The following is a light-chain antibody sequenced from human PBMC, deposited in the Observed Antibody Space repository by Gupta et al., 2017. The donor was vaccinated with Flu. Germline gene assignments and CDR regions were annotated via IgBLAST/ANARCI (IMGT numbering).Light chain of an antibody. Sequence: VLPQSPATLSLSPGERSTLSCRASRGVSSYLAWYQQKPGQAPRLLIYDTSNRATGIPARFSGSGSGTDFTLTSSILEPEDFAGYYCQRRSAWWGTTFGGGTKVEV. V-gene: IGKV3-11*01. CDR3: QRRSAWWGTT. CDR1: RGVSSY. J-gene: IGKJ4*01. CDR2: DTS.